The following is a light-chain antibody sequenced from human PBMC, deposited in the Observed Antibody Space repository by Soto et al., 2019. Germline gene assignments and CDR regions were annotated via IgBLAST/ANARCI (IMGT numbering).Light chain of an antibody. V-gene: IGKV3-20*01. J-gene: IGKJ1*01. CDR1: QSIRSNY. CDR3: QQHASHSHT. Sequence: VSLTNEDRATLSCRASQSIRSNYLAWYQQKPGQAPRLLIYGASSRATGIPDRFSGSGSGTDFTLTISRLEPEHNAVYDCQQHASHSHTFGLGTTVDIK. CDR2: GAS.